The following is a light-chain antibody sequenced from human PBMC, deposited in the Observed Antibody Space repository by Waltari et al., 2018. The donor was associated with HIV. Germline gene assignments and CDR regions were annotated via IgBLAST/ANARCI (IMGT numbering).Light chain of an antibody. CDR2: GAS. CDR1: QSVSSSY. CDR3: HQET. Sequence: EIVLTQSPGTLSLSPGERATLSCRASQSVSSSYLAWYQQKPGQAPRLLIYGASSRATGIPDRFSGRGSGTDFTLTISRLEPEDFAVYYCHQETFGQGTKLEIK. J-gene: IGKJ2*01. V-gene: IGKV3-20*01.